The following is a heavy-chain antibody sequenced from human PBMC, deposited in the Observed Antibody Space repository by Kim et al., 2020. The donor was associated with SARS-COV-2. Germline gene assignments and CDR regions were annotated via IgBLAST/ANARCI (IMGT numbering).Heavy chain of an antibody. Sequence: GGSLRLSCAASGFTFSSYWMSWVRQAPGKGLEWVANIKQDGSEKYYVDSVKGRFTISRDNAKNSLYLQMNSLRAEDTAVYYCARDQGHYGAGPYYYYGMDVWGQGTTVTVSS. D-gene: IGHD4-17*01. J-gene: IGHJ6*02. CDR1: GFTFSSYW. CDR2: IKQDGSEK. CDR3: ARDQGHYGAGPYYYYGMDV. V-gene: IGHV3-7*01.